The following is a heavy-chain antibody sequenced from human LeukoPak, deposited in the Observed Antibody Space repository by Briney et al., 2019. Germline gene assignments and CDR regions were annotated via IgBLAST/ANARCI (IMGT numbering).Heavy chain of an antibody. D-gene: IGHD3-3*01. CDR2: NNDSGST. V-gene: IGHV4-34*01. CDR3: ACAKRDFWSGYSARTKNWFDP. CDR1: GGSFSGYY. Sequence: SETLPLTCAVYGGSFSGYYWSSIRQPPGKGLEWIGENNDSGSTNYNPSLKSRVTISVDTSKNQFSLKLSSVTAADTAVYYCACAKRDFWSGYSARTKNWFDPWGQGTLVTVSS. J-gene: IGHJ5*02.